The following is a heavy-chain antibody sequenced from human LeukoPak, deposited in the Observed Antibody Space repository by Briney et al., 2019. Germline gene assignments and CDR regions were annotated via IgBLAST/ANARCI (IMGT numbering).Heavy chain of an antibody. J-gene: IGHJ6*02. CDR3: ARDIPPHRPVEGHYGMDV. D-gene: IGHD2-2*02. V-gene: IGHV3-33*01. Sequence: GGSLRLSCAASGFTFSSYGMHWVRQAPGKGLEWVAVIWYDGSNKYYADSVKGRFTISRDNSKSTLYLQMNSLRAEDTAVYYCARDIPPHRPVEGHYGMDVWGQGTTVTVSS. CDR1: GFTFSSYG. CDR2: IWYDGSNK.